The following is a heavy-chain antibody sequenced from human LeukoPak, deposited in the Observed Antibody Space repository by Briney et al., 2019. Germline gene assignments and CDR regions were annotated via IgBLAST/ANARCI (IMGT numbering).Heavy chain of an antibody. V-gene: IGHV4-59*01. Sequence: PSETLSLTCTVSGGSISSYYWSWIRQPPGKGLEWIGYIYYSGSTNYNPSLKSRVTISVDTSKNQFSLKLSSVTAADTAVYYCARGFGGSYPDAFDIWGQGTMVTVSS. J-gene: IGHJ3*02. D-gene: IGHD1-26*01. CDR3: ARGFGGSYPDAFDI. CDR1: GGSISSYY. CDR2: IYYSGST.